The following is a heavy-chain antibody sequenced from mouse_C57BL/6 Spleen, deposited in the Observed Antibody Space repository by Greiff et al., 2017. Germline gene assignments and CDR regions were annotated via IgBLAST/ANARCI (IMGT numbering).Heavy chain of an antibody. CDR3: ARSRDPIYYGSNNAMDY. CDR1: GYTFTSYW. CDR2: IDPSDRYT. V-gene: IGHV1-69*01. J-gene: IGHJ4*01. Sequence: VQLQQPGAELVMPGASVTLSCKASGYTFTSYWMHWVKQRPGHGLEWIGEIDPSDRYTNYNQKFKGKSTLTVDKSSSTAYMQLSSLTSEDSAVYYCARSRDPIYYGSNNAMDYWGQGTSVTVSS. D-gene: IGHD1-1*01.